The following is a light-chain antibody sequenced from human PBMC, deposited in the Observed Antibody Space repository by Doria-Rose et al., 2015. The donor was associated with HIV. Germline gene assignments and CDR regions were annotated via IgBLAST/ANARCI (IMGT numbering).Light chain of an antibody. CDR2: DGS. CDR3: HQYGTSWT. Sequence: TQSPGTLSLSPGERATLSCRASQSFSSTCLAWYQQKPSQAPSLPIYDGSTRATGIPDRFSASGSGTDFTLTINRLEPEDFALYYCHQYGTSWTFGQGTKVEI. V-gene: IGKV3-20*01. CDR1: QSFSSTC. J-gene: IGKJ1*01.